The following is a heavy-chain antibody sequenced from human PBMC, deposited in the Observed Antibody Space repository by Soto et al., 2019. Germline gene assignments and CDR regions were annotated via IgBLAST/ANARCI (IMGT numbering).Heavy chain of an antibody. Sequence: PGGSLRLSCSASGFTFSMCSMHWVRQAPGKGLEDVSCIGSNGDSTYYAESVKVRFTISIDNSKNTLYLQMRSLRAVDTAVYYCVHPRPTGKISPXGGQGT. CDR2: IGSNGDST. CDR1: GFTFSMCS. D-gene: IGHD4-4*01. CDR3: VHPRPTGKISPX. J-gene: IGHJ4*02. V-gene: IGHV3-64D*06.